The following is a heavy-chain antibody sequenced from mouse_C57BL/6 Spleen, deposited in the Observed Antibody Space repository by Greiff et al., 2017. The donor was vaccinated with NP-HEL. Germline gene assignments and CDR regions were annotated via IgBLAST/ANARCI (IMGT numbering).Heavy chain of an antibody. Sequence: VQLQQSGPELVKPGASVKISCKASGYAFSSSWMNWVKQRPGNGLEWIGRIYPGDGDTNYNGKFKGKATLTADKSSSTAYMQLSSLTSEDSAVYFCARWDYYGSSYPSFDYWGQGTTLTVSS. CDR1: GYAFSSSW. CDR3: ARWDYYGSSYPSFDY. D-gene: IGHD1-1*01. J-gene: IGHJ2*01. CDR2: IYPGDGDT. V-gene: IGHV1-82*01.